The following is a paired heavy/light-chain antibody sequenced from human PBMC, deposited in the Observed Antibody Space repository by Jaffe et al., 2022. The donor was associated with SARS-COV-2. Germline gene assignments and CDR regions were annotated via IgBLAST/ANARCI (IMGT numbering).Heavy chain of an antibody. CDR2: IGWDHASA. V-gene: IGHV3-43*01. D-gene: IGHD1-1*01. CDR1: GFNVADYA. Sequence: EVQLVEAGGAVVQPGGSLRLSCEASGFNVADYAMYWVRQGPGKGLEWVSLIGWDHASAFYADSVKGRFTISRDNSKNSLYLQMNSLRTEDTALYYCAKTKDGYNSDPPDHWGQGTLVTVSS. J-gene: IGHJ4*02. CDR3: AKTKDGYNSDPPDH.
Light chain of an antibody. CDR3: QQAKSFPIS. CDR2: AAY. Sequence: DIQMTQSPSSVSASVGDRVTITCRASEGVGSWLAWYQQKPGKAPRLLIYAAYTLESGVPSRFSGSGSGTDFTLTISSLQPEDFATYYCQQAKSFPISFGQGTRLEVK. CDR1: EGVGSW. J-gene: IGKJ5*01. V-gene: IGKV1-12*01.